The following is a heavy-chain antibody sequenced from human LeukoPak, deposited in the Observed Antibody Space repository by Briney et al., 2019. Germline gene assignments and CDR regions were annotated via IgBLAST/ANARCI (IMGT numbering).Heavy chain of an antibody. D-gene: IGHD5-12*01. CDR3: AKDMAIGYSGPVYGMDV. Sequence: GGSLRLSCAASGFTFDDYAMHWVRHAPGKGLEWVSGISWNSGSIGYADSVKGRFTISRDNAKNSLYLQMNSLRAEDTALYYCAKDMAIGYSGPVYGMDVWGQGTTVTVSS. J-gene: IGHJ6*02. V-gene: IGHV3-9*01. CDR1: GFTFDDYA. CDR2: ISWNSGSI.